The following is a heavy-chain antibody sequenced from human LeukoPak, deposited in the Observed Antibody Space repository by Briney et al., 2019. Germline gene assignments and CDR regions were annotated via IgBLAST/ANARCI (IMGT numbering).Heavy chain of an antibody. CDR1: GGSFSGYY. CDR3: ARNQLELLYYYYYYMDV. CDR2: INHSGST. Sequence: ASETLSLTCAVYGGSFSGYYWSWIRQPPGKGLEWIGEINHSGSTNYNPSLKSRVTISVDTSKNQFSLKLSSVTAADTAVYYCARNQLELLYYYYYYMDVWGKGTSVTVSS. V-gene: IGHV4-34*01. D-gene: IGHD1-7*01. J-gene: IGHJ6*03.